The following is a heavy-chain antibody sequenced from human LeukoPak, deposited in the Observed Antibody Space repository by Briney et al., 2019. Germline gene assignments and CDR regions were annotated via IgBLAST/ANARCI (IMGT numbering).Heavy chain of an antibody. CDR3: AREVVDTAMYSLYYYYMDV. CDR1: GGSISSGSYY. CDR2: INHSGST. D-gene: IGHD5-18*01. Sequence: SETLSLTCTVSGGSISSGSYYWGWIRQPPGKGLEWIGEINHSGSTNYNPSLKSRVTISVDTSKNQFSLKLSSVTAADTAVYYCAREVVDTAMYSLYYYYMDVWGKGTTVTISS. J-gene: IGHJ6*03. V-gene: IGHV4-39*07.